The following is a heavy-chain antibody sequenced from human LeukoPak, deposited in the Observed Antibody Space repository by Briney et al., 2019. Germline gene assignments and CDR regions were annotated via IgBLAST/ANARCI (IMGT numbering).Heavy chain of an antibody. CDR3: ARQSSIEYYYYYMDV. J-gene: IGHJ6*03. CDR1: GGTFSSYA. V-gene: IGHV1-69*13. Sequence: SVKVSCKASGGTFSSYAISWVRQAPGQGLEWMGGIIPIFGTANYAQKLQGRVTITADESTSTDYMELSSLGSEDTAVYYCARQSSIEYYYYYMDVWGKATTVTISS. D-gene: IGHD6-19*01. CDR2: IIPIFGTA.